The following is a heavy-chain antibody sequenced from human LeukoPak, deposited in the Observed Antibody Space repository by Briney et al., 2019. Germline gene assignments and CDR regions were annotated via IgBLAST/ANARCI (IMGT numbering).Heavy chain of an antibody. CDR1: GFSFSDYW. CDR3: AREANVVVVAANDY. J-gene: IGHJ4*02. Sequence: GGSLRLSCEASGFSFSDYWMTWVRKAPGTGLEWVAHIKHDGSEKYYVESIKGLFANSRDNAKNLVYQQMNSLRAEDAAVYYCAREANVVVVAANDYWGQGTLVTVSP. D-gene: IGHD2-15*01. CDR2: IKHDGSEK. V-gene: IGHV3-7*01.